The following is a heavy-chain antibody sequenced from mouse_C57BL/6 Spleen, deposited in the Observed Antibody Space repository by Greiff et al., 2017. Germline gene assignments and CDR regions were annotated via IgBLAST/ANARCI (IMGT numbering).Heavy chain of an antibody. D-gene: IGHD3-2*02. CDR3: TRDGGSSGYDAMDY. J-gene: IGHJ4*01. CDR2: ISSGGDYI. Sequence: EVHLVESGAGLVKPGGSLKLSCAASGFTFSSYAMSWVRQTPEQRLEWVAYISSGGDYIYYADTVKGRFTISRDNARNTLYLQMSSLKSEDTAMYYCTRDGGSSGYDAMDYWGQGTSVTVSS. CDR1: GFTFSSYA. V-gene: IGHV5-9-1*02.